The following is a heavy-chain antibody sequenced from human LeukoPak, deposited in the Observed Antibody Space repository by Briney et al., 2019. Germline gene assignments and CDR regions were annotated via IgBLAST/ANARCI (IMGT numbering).Heavy chain of an antibody. CDR3: ARSLGWELAGGNYMDV. Sequence: PSETLSLTCSVSGGSISSSSYYWGWIRQPPGKGLEWIESIYYSGSTYYNPSLKSRVTISVDTSKNQFSLKLSSVTAADTAVYYCARSLGWELAGGNYMDVWGKGTTVAVSS. D-gene: IGHD1-26*01. J-gene: IGHJ6*03. CDR2: IYYSGST. CDR1: GGSISSSSYY. V-gene: IGHV4-39*07.